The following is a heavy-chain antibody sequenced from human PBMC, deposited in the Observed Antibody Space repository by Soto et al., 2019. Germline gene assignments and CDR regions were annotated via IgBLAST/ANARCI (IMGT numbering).Heavy chain of an antibody. CDR1: GLRVSSFA. V-gene: IGHV3-23*01. D-gene: IGHD3-16*01. CDR2: GNGDGTPT. CDR3: AQITRS. Sequence: EVQLLESGGGLVQPGGPLRLSCAASGLRVSSFAMTWVRQAPGEGLEWMSSGNGDGTPTYYANSVKGRFTISRDTSKNTLYLQIDSLRAEGTAVYYWAQITRSWGQGPLVTVSS. J-gene: IGHJ4*02.